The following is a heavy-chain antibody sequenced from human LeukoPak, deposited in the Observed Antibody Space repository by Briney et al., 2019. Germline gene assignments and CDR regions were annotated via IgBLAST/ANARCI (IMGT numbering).Heavy chain of an antibody. CDR2: ISYDGSNK. J-gene: IGHJ4*02. D-gene: IGHD2-21*02. CDR3: ARTHIVVVTAILGIDY. CDR1: GFTLSSYA. V-gene: IGHV3-30*04. Sequence: GGSLRLSCAASGFTLSSYAIHWVRQAPGKGLEWVAVISYDGSNKYYADSAKGRFTISRDNSKNTLYLQMNSLRAEDTAVYYCARTHIVVVTAILGIDYWGQGTLVTVSS.